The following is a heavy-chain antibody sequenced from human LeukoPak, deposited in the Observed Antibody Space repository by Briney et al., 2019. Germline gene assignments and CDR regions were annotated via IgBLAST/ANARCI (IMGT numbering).Heavy chain of an antibody. Sequence: SETLSLTCTVSGGSISSGSYYWSRIRQPAGKGLEWIGRIYTSGSTNYNPSLKSRVTISVDTSKNQFSLKLSSVTAADTAVYYCARVMGYGDYPFDYWGQGTLVTVSS. CDR3: ARVMGYGDYPFDY. CDR2: IYTSGST. V-gene: IGHV4-61*02. D-gene: IGHD4-17*01. J-gene: IGHJ4*02. CDR1: GGSISSGSYY.